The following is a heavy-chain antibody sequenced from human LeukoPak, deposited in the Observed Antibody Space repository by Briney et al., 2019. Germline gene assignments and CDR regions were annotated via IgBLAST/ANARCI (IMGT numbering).Heavy chain of an antibody. D-gene: IGHD3-16*01. J-gene: IGHJ4*02. Sequence: GGSLRLSCGASGFTFSSYRMNWVRQAPRKGLGWVSYISSISSTIYYADSVKGRFTISRDNAKNSLYLQMNSLRAEDTAVYYCARGEPRDLRQSDYWGQGTLVTVSS. CDR1: GFTFSSYR. CDR2: ISSISSTI. V-gene: IGHV3-48*04. CDR3: ARGEPRDLRQSDY.